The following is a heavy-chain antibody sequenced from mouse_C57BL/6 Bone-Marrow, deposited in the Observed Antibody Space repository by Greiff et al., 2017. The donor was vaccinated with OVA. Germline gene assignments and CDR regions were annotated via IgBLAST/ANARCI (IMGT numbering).Heavy chain of an antibody. CDR3: ARRGKLLRYCYAMDY. CDR1: GYTFTSYG. Sequence: VQLQQSGAELARPGASVKLSCKASGYTFTSYGISWVKQRTGQGLEWIGEIYPRSGNTYYNEKFKGKATLTADKSSSTAYMGLRSLTSEDSAVYFSARRGKLLRYCYAMDYWGQGTSVTVSS. D-gene: IGHD1-1*01. CDR2: IYPRSGNT. J-gene: IGHJ4*01. V-gene: IGHV1-81*01.